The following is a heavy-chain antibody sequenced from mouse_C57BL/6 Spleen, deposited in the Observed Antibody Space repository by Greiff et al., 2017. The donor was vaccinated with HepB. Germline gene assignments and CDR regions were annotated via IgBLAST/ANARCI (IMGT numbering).Heavy chain of an antibody. V-gene: IGHV5-6*01. D-gene: IGHD6-2*01. J-gene: IGHJ2*01. CDR2: ISSGGSYT. CDR1: GFTFSSYG. Sequence: EVKLMESGGDLVKPGGSLKLSCAASGFTFSSYGMSWVRQTPDKRLEWVATISSGGSYTYYPDSVKGRFTISRDNAKNTLYLQMSSLKSEDTAMYYCARCGSLNYFDYWGQGTTLTVSS. CDR3: ARCGSLNYFDY.